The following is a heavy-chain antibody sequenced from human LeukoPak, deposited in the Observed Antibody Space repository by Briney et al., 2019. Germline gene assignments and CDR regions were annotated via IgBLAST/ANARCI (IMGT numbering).Heavy chain of an antibody. CDR2: IVVGSGNT. J-gene: IGHJ6*02. Sequence: SVKVSCKASGFXFTSSAVQWVRQARGQRLEWIGWIVVGSGNTNYAQKFQERVTITRDMSTSTAYMELSSLRSEDTAVYYCAASYYYDSSGYYYYYYGMDVWGQGTTVTVSS. D-gene: IGHD3-22*01. CDR3: AASYYYDSSGYYYYYYGMDV. CDR1: GFXFTSSA. V-gene: IGHV1-58*01.